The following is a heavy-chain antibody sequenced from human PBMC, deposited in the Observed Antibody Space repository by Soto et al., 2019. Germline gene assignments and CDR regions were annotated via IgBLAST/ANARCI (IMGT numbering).Heavy chain of an antibody. V-gene: IGHV4-39*02. CDR2: IYFDGST. J-gene: IGHJ4*02. D-gene: IGHD2-15*01. Sequence: QLRESGPGLVKPSETLSLTCTVSGGSINSNSYYWAWIRPTPGKVLAWIASIYFDGSTYYNPSPKSRVTITVDTSKNQFSLRLASVTTADTAVSYCAKVMVAATRHTDFDAWGQGTLVTVSS. CDR3: AKVMVAATRHTDFDA. CDR1: GGSINSNSYY.